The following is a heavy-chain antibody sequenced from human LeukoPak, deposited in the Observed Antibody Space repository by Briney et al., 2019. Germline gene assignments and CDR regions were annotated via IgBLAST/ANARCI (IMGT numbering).Heavy chain of an antibody. Sequence: PGGSLRLSCAASGFTFDDYAMHWVRQAPGKGLEWVSGISWNSGSIGYADSVKGRFTISRDNAKNSLYLQMNSLRAEDAALYYCAKSSGSSTSCYTCWFDPWGQGTLVTVSS. CDR1: GFTFDDYA. J-gene: IGHJ5*02. CDR3: AKSSGSSTSCYTCWFDP. CDR2: ISWNSGSI. V-gene: IGHV3-9*01. D-gene: IGHD2-2*02.